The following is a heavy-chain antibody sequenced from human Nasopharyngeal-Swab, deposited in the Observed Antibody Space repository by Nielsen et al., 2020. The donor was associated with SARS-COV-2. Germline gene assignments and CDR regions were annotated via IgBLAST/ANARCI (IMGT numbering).Heavy chain of an antibody. D-gene: IGHD6-19*01. J-gene: IGHJ4*02. CDR1: GITFSTYA. CDR2: IGGSGGGT. V-gene: IGHV3-23*01. CDR3: ATHAGYNSG. Sequence: GSLKISCAASGITFSTYAMSWVRQAPGKGLEWVSVIGGSGGGTRYTDSVKGRFTISRDNSKNTLYLQMNSLRAEDTAVYYCATHAGYNSGWGQGTLVTVSS.